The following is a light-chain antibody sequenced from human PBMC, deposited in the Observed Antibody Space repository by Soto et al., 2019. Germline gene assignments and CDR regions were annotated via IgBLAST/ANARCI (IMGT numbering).Light chain of an antibody. V-gene: IGKV3-20*01. CDR3: QRFDASLFT. CDR1: QPIDRKF. J-gene: IGKJ4*01. Sequence: EVVLTQSPGTLSLSPGERATLSCRASQPIDRKFLAWYQQKPGQAPRLLIHGASTRATGVPDRFSGSGSERDCSLTISSLESEEVAVYFCQRFDASLFTFGGGTKVEIK. CDR2: GAS.